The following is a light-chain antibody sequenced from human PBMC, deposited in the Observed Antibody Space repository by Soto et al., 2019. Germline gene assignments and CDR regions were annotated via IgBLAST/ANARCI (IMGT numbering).Light chain of an antibody. Sequence: EIVLTQSPGTLSLSPGERVTLSCRASQSVSNNYLAWYQQKPGQAPRLLIYGASSRATGIPDRFSGSGSGTDFTLTISRLEPGDFAVYYCQQYGSSLFGPGTKVDIK. CDR2: GAS. J-gene: IGKJ3*01. V-gene: IGKV3-20*01. CDR3: QQYGSSL. CDR1: QSVSNNY.